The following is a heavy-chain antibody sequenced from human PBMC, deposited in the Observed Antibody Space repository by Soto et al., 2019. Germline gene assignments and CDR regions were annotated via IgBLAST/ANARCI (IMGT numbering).Heavy chain of an antibody. D-gene: IGHD4-17*01. V-gene: IGHV1-3*01. CDR2: INAGNGNT. CDR3: ARYTVTTFCDWFDP. Sequence: ASVKVSCKASGYTFTSYAMHWVRQAPGQRLEWMGWINAGNGNTKYSQKFQGRVTITRDTSASTAYMELSSLRSEDTAVYYCARYTVTTFCDWFDPWGQGTLVTVSS. CDR1: GYTFTSYA. J-gene: IGHJ5*02.